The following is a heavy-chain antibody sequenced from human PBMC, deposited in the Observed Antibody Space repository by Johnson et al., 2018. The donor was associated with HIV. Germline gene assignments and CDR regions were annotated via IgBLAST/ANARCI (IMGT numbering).Heavy chain of an antibody. D-gene: IGHD3-22*01. V-gene: IGHV3-7*03. Sequence: VQLVESGGGLVQPGGSLRLSCAASGFTFSSYWMSWVRQAPGKGLEWVANIKQDGSEKYYVDSVKGRLTISRDNAKNTLYLQMNSLRAEDTAVYYCAKESSYYYDNSGPYWGQGTMVTVSS. CDR3: AKESSYYYDNSGPY. CDR2: IKQDGSEK. CDR1: GFTFSSYW. J-gene: IGHJ3*01.